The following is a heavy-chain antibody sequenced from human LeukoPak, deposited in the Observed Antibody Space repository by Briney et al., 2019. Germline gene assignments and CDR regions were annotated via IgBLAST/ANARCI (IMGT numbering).Heavy chain of an antibody. Sequence: SVKVSCKASGGTFSSYAISWVRQAPGQGLEWMGRIIPILGIANYTQKLQGRVTITADKSTSTAYMELSSLRSEDTAVYYCARVRVATMAADYWGQGTLVTVSS. CDR2: IIPILGIA. D-gene: IGHD5-12*01. CDR3: ARVRVATMAADY. CDR1: GGTFSSYA. J-gene: IGHJ4*02. V-gene: IGHV1-69*04.